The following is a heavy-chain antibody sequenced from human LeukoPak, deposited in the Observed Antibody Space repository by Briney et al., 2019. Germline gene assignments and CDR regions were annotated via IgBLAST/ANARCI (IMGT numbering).Heavy chain of an antibody. D-gene: IGHD3-10*01. CDR3: ARKENVYYYFDY. CDR2: IYHSGTT. Sequence: SETLSLTCAVSGYSITSSSWWGWIRQPPGKGLEWIRYIYHSGTTYYNPSLQSRVIMSVDTSKNQFSLKLSSVTAVDTAVYYCARKENVYYYFDYWGQGTLVTVSS. J-gene: IGHJ4*02. V-gene: IGHV4-28*01. CDR1: GYSITSSSW.